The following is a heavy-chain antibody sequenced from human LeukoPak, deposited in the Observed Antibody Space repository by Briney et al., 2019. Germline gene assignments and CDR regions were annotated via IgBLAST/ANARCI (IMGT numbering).Heavy chain of an antibody. Sequence: PGGSLRLSCAASGFTVSSNYMSWVRQAPGKGLEWVSIIYSGGSTYYADSVKGRFTISRDNSKDTLYLQMNSLSAEDTAVYYCAGGTRYTFDYWGQGTLVTVSS. D-gene: IGHD1-1*01. J-gene: IGHJ4*02. CDR3: AGGTRYTFDY. CDR1: GFTVSSNY. CDR2: IYSGGST. V-gene: IGHV3-53*01.